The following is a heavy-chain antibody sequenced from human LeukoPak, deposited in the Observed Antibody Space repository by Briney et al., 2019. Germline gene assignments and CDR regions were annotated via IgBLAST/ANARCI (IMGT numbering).Heavy chain of an antibody. D-gene: IGHD3-16*02. CDR3: ARDYRYFTY. J-gene: IGHJ4*01. CDR1: GFTFIIYT. V-gene: IGHV3-21*01. Sequence: PGGSLTLSCTASGFTFIIYTMNWVRQAPGKGLEWVSSISSSSSNIYNADSVKGRFTISRDNAKNSLYLQMNSLRAEDTAVYYCARDYRYFTYWGQGTLVTVSS. CDR2: ISSSSSNI.